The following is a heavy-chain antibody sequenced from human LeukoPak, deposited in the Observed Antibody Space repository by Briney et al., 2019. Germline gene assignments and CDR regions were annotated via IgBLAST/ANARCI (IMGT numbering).Heavy chain of an antibody. CDR2: ISASGGTT. J-gene: IGHJ4*02. Sequence: GGSLRLSCAPSGFTFSNYAMSWVRQAPGKGLEWVSVISASGGTTFYADSVKGRFTISRDKSKNTLYLRMNSLRVEDTAIYYCTKDYGYHYGHSDNWGQGTLVRVSS. V-gene: IGHV3-23*01. CDR3: TKDYGYHYGHSDN. CDR1: GFTFSNYA. D-gene: IGHD3-16*02.